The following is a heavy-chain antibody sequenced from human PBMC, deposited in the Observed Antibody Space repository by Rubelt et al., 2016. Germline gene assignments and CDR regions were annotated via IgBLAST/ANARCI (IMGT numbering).Heavy chain of an antibody. J-gene: IGHJ4*02. CDR3: ARGSAGVSD. Sequence: GQPGGSLRLSCAASGFTFSNYAMSWVRQAPGKGLEWVSSISSNGGRTYYADSVKGRFTISRDNSKNTLYLQMNSPRAEDTAVYYCARGSAGVSDWGQGTLVTVSS. CDR1: GFTFSNYA. CDR2: ISSNGGRT. D-gene: IGHD6-13*01. V-gene: IGHV3-23*01.